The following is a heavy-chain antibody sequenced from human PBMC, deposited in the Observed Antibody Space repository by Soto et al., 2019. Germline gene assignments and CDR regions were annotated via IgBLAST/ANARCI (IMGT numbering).Heavy chain of an antibody. CDR3: ARLTGDYFDN. V-gene: IGHV3-7*01. D-gene: IGHD3-9*01. CDR1: GFMFSSYW. J-gene: IGHJ4*02. CDR2: IKQDGSET. Sequence: PGGSLRLSCEASGFMFSSYWMTWVRQAPGKGLEWLANIKQDGSETHYRDSVKGRFAIFRDNAKNSLYLQMSSLRAEDTAVYYCARLTGDYFDNWGQGTLVTVSS.